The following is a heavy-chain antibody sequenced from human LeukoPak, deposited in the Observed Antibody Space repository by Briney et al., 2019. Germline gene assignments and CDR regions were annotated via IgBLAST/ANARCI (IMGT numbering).Heavy chain of an antibody. D-gene: IGHD1-7*01. CDR1: GYSISSGYY. Sequence: PSETLSLTCTVSGYSISSGYYWGWIRQPPGQGLEWIGSIYHSGSTYYNPSLKSRVTISVDTSKNQFSLKLSSVTAADTAVYYCARGGGTNWFDPWGQGTLVTVSS. J-gene: IGHJ5*02. V-gene: IGHV4-38-2*02. CDR3: ARGGGTNWFDP. CDR2: IYHSGST.